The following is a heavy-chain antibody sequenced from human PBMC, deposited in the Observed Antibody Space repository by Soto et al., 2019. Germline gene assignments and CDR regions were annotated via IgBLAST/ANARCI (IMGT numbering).Heavy chain of an antibody. J-gene: IGHJ6*01. CDR2: ISGSGGST. Sequence: PGGSLRLSCAASGFTFSSYAMSWVRQAPGKGLEWVSAISGSGGSTYYADSVKGRFTISRDNSKNTLYLQMNSLRAEDTAVYYCENSTVSSGYYLCSGAYNGLGVRGQET. V-gene: IGHV3-23*01. D-gene: IGHD6-25*01. CDR3: ENSTVSSGYYLCSGAYNGLGV. CDR1: GFTFSSYA.